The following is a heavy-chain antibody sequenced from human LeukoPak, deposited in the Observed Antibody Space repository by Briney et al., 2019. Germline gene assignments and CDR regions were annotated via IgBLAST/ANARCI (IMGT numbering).Heavy chain of an antibody. Sequence: PGRSLRLSCAASGFTFSSYAMSWVRQSPAKELEWVSAISDSGGSTYYADSVKGRFTISRDNSKNTLSLQMNSLRAEDTAVYYCAKLDDYYDSRGYSPLYWGQGTLVTVSS. CDR1: GFTFSSYA. J-gene: IGHJ4*02. CDR3: AKLDDYYDSRGYSPLY. V-gene: IGHV3-23*01. CDR2: ISDSGGST. D-gene: IGHD3-22*01.